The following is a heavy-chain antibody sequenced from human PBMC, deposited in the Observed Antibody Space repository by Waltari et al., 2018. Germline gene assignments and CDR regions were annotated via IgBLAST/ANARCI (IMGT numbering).Heavy chain of an antibody. CDR2: ISGRGGST. D-gene: IGHD2-2*01. CDR3: AKKIGGEAVPAIPFDC. Sequence: EVQLLESGGGLVQPGGSLRLSCAASGFTFSSYAMTWVRQAPGKGLGWVSVISGRGGSTFYAESGKGRFTISRDNSKNILYLQMNSLRAEDTAVYYCAKKIGGEAVPAIPFDCWGQGTLVTVSS. J-gene: IGHJ4*02. CDR1: GFTFSSYA. V-gene: IGHV3-23*01.